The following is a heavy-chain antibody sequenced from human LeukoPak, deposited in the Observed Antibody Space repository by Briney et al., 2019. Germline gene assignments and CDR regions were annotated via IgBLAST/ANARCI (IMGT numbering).Heavy chain of an antibody. V-gene: IGHV3-30-3*01. Sequence: GGSLRLSCAASGSTFSEYTIHWVRQAPGKGLEWVAVMSNDGSIKKYANSVKGRFTISRDNSKNTLYLQMDSLRAEDTAVYYCAREFTIFGVVIQRYDAFDIWGQGTMVTVSS. CDR3: AREFTIFGVVIQRYDAFDI. CDR1: GSTFSEYT. CDR2: MSNDGSIK. D-gene: IGHD3-3*01. J-gene: IGHJ3*02.